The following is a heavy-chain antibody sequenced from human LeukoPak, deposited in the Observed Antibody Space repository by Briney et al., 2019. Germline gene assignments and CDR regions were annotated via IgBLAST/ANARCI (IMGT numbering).Heavy chain of an antibody. J-gene: IGHJ4*02. CDR1: GFTFSSYW. CDR3: ARDRAGYSGYDVFDY. CDR2: INSDGSST. Sequence: GGSLRLSCAASGFTFSSYWMHWVRQAPGKGLVWVSRINSDGSSTSYADSVKGRFTISRDNAKNTLYLQMNSLRAEDTAVYYCARDRAGYSGYDVFDYWGQGTLVTVSS. V-gene: IGHV3-74*01. D-gene: IGHD5-12*01.